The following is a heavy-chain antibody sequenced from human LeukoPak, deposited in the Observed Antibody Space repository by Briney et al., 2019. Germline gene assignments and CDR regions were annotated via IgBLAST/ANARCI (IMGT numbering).Heavy chain of an antibody. D-gene: IGHD3-22*01. CDR3: AKRLKRNYYYHYAMDV. Sequence: GGSLRLSCAASGFTFSSYGMHWVRQAPGKGLEWVAVISYDESYKNYADSVKGRFTISRDISTNTLYLQMNSLRGEDTAVYYCAKRLKRNYYYHYAMDVWGQGTTVTVSS. CDR2: ISYDESYK. CDR1: GFTFSSYG. J-gene: IGHJ6*02. V-gene: IGHV3-30*18.